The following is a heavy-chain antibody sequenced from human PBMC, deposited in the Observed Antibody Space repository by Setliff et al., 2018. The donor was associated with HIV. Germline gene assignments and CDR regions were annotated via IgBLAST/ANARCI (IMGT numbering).Heavy chain of an antibody. CDR3: ARAPDWVAFDI. D-gene: IGHD3-9*01. J-gene: IGHJ3*02. CDR2: ISHSGTT. CDR1: GGSISSSNW. Sequence: ASETLSLTCAVSGGSISSSNWWSWVRQPPGKGLEWIGEISHSGTTKYNPPLKSRVTISVDKSKNQFSLKLTSVTAADTAVYYCARAPDWVAFDIWGQGTMVTVSS. V-gene: IGHV4-4*02.